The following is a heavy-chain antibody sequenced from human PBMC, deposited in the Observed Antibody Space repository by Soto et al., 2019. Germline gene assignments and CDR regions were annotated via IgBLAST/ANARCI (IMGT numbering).Heavy chain of an antibody. Sequence: ASVKVSCKASGYTFSTYALYWVRQAPGQRLEWIGWINAGNGNTRYSQTFQNRVTISRDTSASTVYMELSSLTVEDTALYYCAREGIGHILGFDSWGQGTQVTVSS. CDR1: GYTFSTYA. V-gene: IGHV1-3*01. CDR2: INAGNGNT. CDR3: AREGIGHILGFDS. J-gene: IGHJ4*02.